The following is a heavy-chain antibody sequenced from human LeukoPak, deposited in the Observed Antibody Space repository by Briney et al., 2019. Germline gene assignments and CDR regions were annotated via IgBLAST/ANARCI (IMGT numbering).Heavy chain of an antibody. D-gene: IGHD2-21*02. Sequence: KPSETLSLTCTVSGGSISSDHWNWIRQPPGKGLEWIGCIFYSGRTYYNPSLKSRVTISVDMSKSQFSLRLTSVTAADTAVYYCARKGDFEIWGQGTLVTVSS. CDR1: GGSISSDH. J-gene: IGHJ3*02. V-gene: IGHV4-59*01. CDR2: IFYSGRT. CDR3: ARKGDFEI.